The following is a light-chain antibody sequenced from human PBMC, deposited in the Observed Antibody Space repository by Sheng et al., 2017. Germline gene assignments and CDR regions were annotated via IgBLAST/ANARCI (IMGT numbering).Light chain of an antibody. CDR3: AAWDDSLNGAV. V-gene: IGLV1-44*01. J-gene: IGLJ7*01. CDR2: SNN. Sequence: QSVLTQSPSASGTPGQRVTISCSGSSSNIGSNTVNWYQQLPGTAPKLLMYSNNQRPSGVPDRFSGSKSGTSASLAISGLQSEDEANYYCAAWDDSLNGAVFGGGTQLTVL. CDR1: SSNIGSNT.